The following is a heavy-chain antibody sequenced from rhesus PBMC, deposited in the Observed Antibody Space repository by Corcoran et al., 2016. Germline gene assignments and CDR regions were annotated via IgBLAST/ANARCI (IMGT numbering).Heavy chain of an antibody. CDR2: IEGSRPST. J-gene: IGHJ6*01. CDR3: ARDLVGATRGLDS. D-gene: IGHD1-44*02. Sequence: QVQLQESGPGVVKPSETLSLTCAVSGGSISDSYRLSWIRQPPGKGLAWIGYIEGSRPSTNYNPSLTSRVTMSKDTSKNQFSLKLRSVTAADTAVYYCARDLVGATRGLDSWGQGVVVTVSS. V-gene: IGHV4S10*01. CDR1: GGSISDSYR.